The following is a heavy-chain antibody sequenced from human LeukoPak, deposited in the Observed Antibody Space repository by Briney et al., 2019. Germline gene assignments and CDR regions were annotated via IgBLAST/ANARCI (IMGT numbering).Heavy chain of an antibody. Sequence: GESLRLSCAASGFTFSSYAMSWVRQAPGKGLEWVLAISGSGGSAYYADSVKGRFTISRDNSKNTLYLQMNSLRAEDTAVYYCARKSRDGYKWGQGTLVTVSS. CDR3: ARKSRDGYK. CDR2: ISGSGGSA. CDR1: GFTFSSYA. J-gene: IGHJ4*02. D-gene: IGHD5-24*01. V-gene: IGHV3-23*01.